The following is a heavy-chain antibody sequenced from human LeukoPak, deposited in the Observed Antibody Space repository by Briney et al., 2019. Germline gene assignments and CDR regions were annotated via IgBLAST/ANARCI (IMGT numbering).Heavy chain of an antibody. V-gene: IGHV3-23*01. Sequence: GGSLRLSCAASGFTFSSYAMSWVRQAPGKGLEWVSAVSGSGGSTYYADSVKGRSTISRDNSKNTLYLQMNSLRAEDTAVYYCAKDPSSGLLDYWGQGTLVTVSS. CDR1: GFTFSSYA. D-gene: IGHD3-22*01. J-gene: IGHJ4*02. CDR3: AKDPSSGLLDY. CDR2: VSGSGGST.